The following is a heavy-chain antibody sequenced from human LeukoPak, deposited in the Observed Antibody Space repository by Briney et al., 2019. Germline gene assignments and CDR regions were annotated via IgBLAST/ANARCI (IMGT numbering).Heavy chain of an antibody. Sequence: SETLSLTCTVSGASISSGYYWGWIRQPPGKGLEWIGSIYHSGSTYYNPSLKSRVTISVDTSKNQFSLKLSSVTAADTAVYYCARVPHGETIFGVVLYWFDPWGQGTLVTVSS. V-gene: IGHV4-38-2*02. CDR3: ARVPHGETIFGVVLYWFDP. CDR1: GASISSGYY. CDR2: IYHSGST. J-gene: IGHJ5*02. D-gene: IGHD3-3*01.